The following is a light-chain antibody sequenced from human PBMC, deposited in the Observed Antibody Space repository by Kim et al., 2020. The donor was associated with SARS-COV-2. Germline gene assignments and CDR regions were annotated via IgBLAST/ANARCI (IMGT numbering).Light chain of an antibody. CDR1: QNINNK. V-gene: IGKV3-15*01. CDR3: QQYNNWPPTT. J-gene: IGKJ2*01. Sequence: EVVMTQSPATLSVSPGERVTLSCRASQNINNKLAWYQQKPGQALRLLIYGASTRATGISARFSGSGSGTEFTLTISSLRSEDFAVYYCQQYNNWPPTTFGQGTKLEI. CDR2: GAS.